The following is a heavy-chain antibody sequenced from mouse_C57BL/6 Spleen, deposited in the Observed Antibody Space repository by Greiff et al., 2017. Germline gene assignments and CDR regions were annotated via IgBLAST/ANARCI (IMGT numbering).Heavy chain of an antibody. CDR2: INPSTGGT. D-gene: IGHD1-2*01. Sequence: EVMLVESGPELVKPGASVKISCKASGYSFTGYYMNWVKQSPEKSLEWVGEINPSTGGTTYNQKFKAMATLTVDKSSSTAYMQLKSLTSEDSAVYYCARDGDGYYVDYWGQGTTLTVSS. J-gene: IGHJ2*01. V-gene: IGHV1-42*01. CDR1: GYSFTGYY. CDR3: ARDGDGYYVDY.